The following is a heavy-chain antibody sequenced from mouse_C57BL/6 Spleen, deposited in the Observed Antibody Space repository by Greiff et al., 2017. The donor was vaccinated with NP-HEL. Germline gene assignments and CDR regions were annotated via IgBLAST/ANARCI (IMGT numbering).Heavy chain of an antibody. J-gene: IGHJ4*01. V-gene: IGHV3-8*01. CDR1: GYSITSDY. CDR2: ISYSGST. Sequence: EVKLMESGPGLAKPSQTLSLTCSVTGYSITSDYWNWIRKFPGNKLEYMGYISYSGSTYYNPSLKSRISITRDTSKNQYYLQLNSVTTEDTATYYCARSDDYDEDYYAMDYWGQGTSVTVSS. D-gene: IGHD2-4*01. CDR3: ARSDDYDEDYYAMDY.